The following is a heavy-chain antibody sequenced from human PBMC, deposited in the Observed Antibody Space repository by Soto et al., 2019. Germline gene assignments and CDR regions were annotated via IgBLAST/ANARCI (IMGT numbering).Heavy chain of an antibody. Sequence: PSETLSLTCAVYGGSFSGYYWSWIRQPPGKGLEWIGEINHSGSTKYSPSFQGQVTISADKSISTAYLQWSSLKASDTAMYYCARRNYFGSGTSYSHFDYWGQGTLVTVSS. CDR2: INHSGST. D-gene: IGHD3-10*01. CDR1: GGSFSGYY. J-gene: IGHJ4*02. CDR3: ARRNYFGSGTSYSHFDY. V-gene: IGHV4-34*01.